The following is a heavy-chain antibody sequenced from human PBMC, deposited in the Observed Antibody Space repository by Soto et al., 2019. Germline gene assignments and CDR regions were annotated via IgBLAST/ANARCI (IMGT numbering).Heavy chain of an antibody. D-gene: IGHD2-21*02. CDR1: GFTFSSYG. CDR2: IWYDGSNK. V-gene: IGHV3-33*01. CDR3: PRVRHIVVVTATAYGMDX. Sequence: GGSLRLSFAASGFTFSSYGMHWVRQAPGKGLEWVSFIWYDGSNKYYAYSVKGRFTISRHNSKNTLYLQMNSLRAEDTAVYYCPRVRHIVVVTATAYGMDXWGQGTLVTVS. J-gene: IGHJ6*02.